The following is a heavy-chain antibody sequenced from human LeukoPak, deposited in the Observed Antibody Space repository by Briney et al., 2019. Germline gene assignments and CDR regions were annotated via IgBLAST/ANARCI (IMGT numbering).Heavy chain of an antibody. D-gene: IGHD3-22*01. J-gene: IGHJ3*02. CDR3: ARVHYYDSSGLDAFDI. V-gene: IGHV4-4*07. CDR2: IYTSGST. Sequence: SETLSLTCTVSGGSISSYYWSWIRQPAGKGLEWIGRIYTSGSTNYNPSLESRVTMSVDTSKNQFSLKLSSVTAADTAVYYCARVHYYDSSGLDAFDIWGQGTMVTVSS. CDR1: GGSISSYY.